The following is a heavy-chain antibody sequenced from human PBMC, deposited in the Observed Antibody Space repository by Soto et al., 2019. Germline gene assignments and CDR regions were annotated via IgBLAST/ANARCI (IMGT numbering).Heavy chain of an antibody. CDR1: GFTISSYT. CDR3: ARGDVVVLTATSNFDY. CDR2: ISSSYYI. J-gene: IGHJ4*02. D-gene: IGHD2-21*02. V-gene: IGHV3-21*01. Sequence: EVQLVESGGGLVKPGGSLRLSCAASGFTISSYTMKWVRQAPGKGLEWVASISSSYYIKYADSVKGRFTISRDNAKNSLYLQMNSLRAEDTAVYYCARGDVVVLTATSNFDYWGQGTLVTVSS.